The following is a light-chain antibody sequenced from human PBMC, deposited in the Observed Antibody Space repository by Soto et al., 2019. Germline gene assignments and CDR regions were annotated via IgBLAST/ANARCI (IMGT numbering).Light chain of an antibody. CDR1: SSDVGGYNY. V-gene: IGLV2-8*01. Sequence: QSVLTQPPSASGSPGQSVTISCTGTSSDVGGYNYVSWYQQHPGKAPKLMIYEVSKRPSGVPDRFSGSKSGNTASLTVSGLQAEDEADYYCSSYAGSNNYVFGTGTXVTVL. CDR3: SSYAGSNNYV. CDR2: EVS. J-gene: IGLJ1*01.